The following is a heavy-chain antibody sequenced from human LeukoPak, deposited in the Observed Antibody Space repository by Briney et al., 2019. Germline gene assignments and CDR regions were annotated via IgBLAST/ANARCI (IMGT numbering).Heavy chain of an antibody. D-gene: IGHD4-11*01. V-gene: IGHV3-30*18. CDR3: AKEGSNHFDY. CDR1: GFTFSTYG. CDR2: ISYDGSNE. Sequence: GGSLRLSCAASGFTFSTYGMHWVRQAPGKGLEWVAVISYDGSNEYYADSVKGRFTISRDNSKNTLYLQMSSLRAEDTAVYYCAKEGSNHFDYWGQGTLVTVSS. J-gene: IGHJ4*02.